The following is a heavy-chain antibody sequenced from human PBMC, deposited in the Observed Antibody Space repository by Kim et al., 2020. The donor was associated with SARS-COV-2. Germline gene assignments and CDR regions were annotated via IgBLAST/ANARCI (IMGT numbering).Heavy chain of an antibody. CDR1: GFTFSSYS. D-gene: IGHD3-3*02. CDR3: ASQLGDSIPYYYYGMDV. V-gene: IGHV3-48*02. J-gene: IGHJ6*04. CDR2: ISSISSTI. Sequence: GGSLRLSCAASGFTFSSYSMNWVRQAPGKGREWVSYISSISSTIYYADSVKGRFTISRDNAKNSLYLQMNSLRDEDTAVYYGASQLGDSIPYYYYGMDVWGTGITVPLSS.